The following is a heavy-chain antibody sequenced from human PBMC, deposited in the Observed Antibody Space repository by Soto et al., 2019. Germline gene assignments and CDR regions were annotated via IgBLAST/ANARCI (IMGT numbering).Heavy chain of an antibody. V-gene: IGHV5-51*01. CDR2: IYPGDSDT. Sequence: GESLKISCKGSGYSFTSYWIGWVRQMPGKGLEWMGIIYPGDSDTRYSPSFQGQVTISADKSISTAYLQWSSLKASDTAVYYCARNGTGTAYYYYYGMDVWGQGTTVTVSS. CDR3: ARNGTGTAYYYYYGMDV. J-gene: IGHJ6*02. CDR1: GYSFTSYW. D-gene: IGHD1-1*01.